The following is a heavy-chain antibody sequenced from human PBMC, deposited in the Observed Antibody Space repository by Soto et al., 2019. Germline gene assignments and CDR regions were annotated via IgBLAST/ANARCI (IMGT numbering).Heavy chain of an antibody. J-gene: IGHJ4*01. CDR2: IYYNGST. D-gene: IGHD2-2*03. V-gene: IGHV4-59*08. CDR1: GGSISSHS. CDR3: ARHGWQVLPFFDF. Sequence: SETLCLTCTVSGGSISSHSWSWIRQPPRKGLEWIGFIYYNGSTNYNPTLKTRIAISVDTSKNQFSLKLNSVTAADTAVYYCARHGWQVLPFFDFWGHGSLVTVSS.